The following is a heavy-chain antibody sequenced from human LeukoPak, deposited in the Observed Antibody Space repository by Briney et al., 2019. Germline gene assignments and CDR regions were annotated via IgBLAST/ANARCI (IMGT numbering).Heavy chain of an antibody. CDR2: IYSGGST. CDR3: AELGITMIGGV. D-gene: IGHD3-10*02. CDR1: GFTVSSNY. V-gene: IGHV3-53*01. J-gene: IGHJ6*04. Sequence: GGSLRLSCAASGFTVSSNYMSWVRQAPGKGLEWVSVIYSGGSTYYADSVKGRFTTSRDNAKNSLYLQMNSLRAEDTAVYYCAELGITMIGGVWGKGTTVTISS.